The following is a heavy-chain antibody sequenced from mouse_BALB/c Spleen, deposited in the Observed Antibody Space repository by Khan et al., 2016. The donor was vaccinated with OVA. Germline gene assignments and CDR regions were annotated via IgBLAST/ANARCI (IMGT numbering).Heavy chain of an antibody. Sequence: QIQLVQSGPELKKPGETVRISCKASGYTFTTAGIQWVQKMPGKGLKWIGWINTHSGVPKYAEDFKGRFAFSLEISVNTANIQITKLKNEDTDNYFCARGGAAYYRNDGGAMEYWGQGTSVTVSS. V-gene: IGHV9-4*02. D-gene: IGHD2-12*01. CDR1: GYTFTTAG. CDR3: ARGGAAYYRNDGGAMEY. J-gene: IGHJ4*01. CDR2: INTHSGVP.